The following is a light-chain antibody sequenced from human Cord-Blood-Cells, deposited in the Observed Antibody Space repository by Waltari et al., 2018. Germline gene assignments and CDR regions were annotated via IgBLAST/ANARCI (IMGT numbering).Light chain of an antibody. J-gene: IGKJ3*01. CDR2: AAS. CDR3: QESYSTPFT. CDR1: QSISSY. Sequence: DIQMTQSPSSLSASVGDRVTITCRASQSISSYLNWYQQKPGKAPKLLIYAASSLQSGVPSRFRGSGFGTDFTLTISSLQPEDFATYYCQESYSTPFTFGPGTNVDIK. V-gene: IGKV1-39*01.